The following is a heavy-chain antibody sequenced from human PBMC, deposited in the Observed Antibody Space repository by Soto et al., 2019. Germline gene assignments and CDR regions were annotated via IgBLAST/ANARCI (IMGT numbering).Heavy chain of an antibody. CDR1: GFSLSTSGVG. CDR3: PHTVASSSTWNYFDY. V-gene: IGHV2-5*01. J-gene: IGHJ4*01. D-gene: IGHD6-13*01. Sequence: SGPTLVNPTQTLTLTCTFSGFSLSTSGVGVGWIRQPPGKALEWLASIDCNDYKWYRPSLTSSLTVTKDTAKNQVVLTMANMDAVDSGTYYCPHTVASSSTWNYFDYWGHGTPVPVSS. CDR2: IDCNDYK.